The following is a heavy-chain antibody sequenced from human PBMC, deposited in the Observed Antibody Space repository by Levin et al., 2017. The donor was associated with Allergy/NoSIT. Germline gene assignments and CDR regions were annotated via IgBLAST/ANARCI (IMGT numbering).Heavy chain of an antibody. CDR3: TPTIRWSPVDLDY. J-gene: IGHJ4*02. CDR1: AFTFRNAW. V-gene: IGHV3-15*01. D-gene: IGHD4-23*01. CDR2: LPLPLSFFPH. Sequence: SLLLSFPSCAFTFRNAWTSWVRQAPGPFLSFFFLLPLPLSFFPHEYAAPVKGRLTISRDDSKNTLYLQMNSLKAEDTGVYYCTPTIRWSPVDLDYWGQGTLVTVSS.